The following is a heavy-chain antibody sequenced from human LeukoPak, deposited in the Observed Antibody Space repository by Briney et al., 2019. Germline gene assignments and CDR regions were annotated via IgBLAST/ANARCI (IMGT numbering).Heavy chain of an antibody. V-gene: IGHV1-69*13. CDR3: ARERDGPHSSGYYI. D-gene: IGHD3-22*01. CDR1: GGTFSSYA. J-gene: IGHJ4*02. Sequence: AASVKVSCKASGGTFSSYAISWVRQAPGQGLEWMGGIIPIFGARNYAQKFQGRVTITADESTSTAYMELSSLRSEDTAVYYCARERDGPHSSGYYIWGQGTLVTVSS. CDR2: IIPIFGAR.